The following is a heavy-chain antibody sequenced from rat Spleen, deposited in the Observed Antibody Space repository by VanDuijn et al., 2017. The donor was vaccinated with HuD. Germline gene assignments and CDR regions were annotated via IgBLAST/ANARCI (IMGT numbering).Heavy chain of an antibody. J-gene: IGHJ2*01. Sequence: EVQLQESGPGLLKPSQSLSLTCSVTGYSITSNYWAWIRKFPGNEMEWMGYINYSGSTGYNPSLKSRISITRDTSKNQFFLQLNSVTTEDTATYYCARRHYGYTDYFDYWGQGVMVTVSS. CDR2: INYSGST. D-gene: IGHD1-9*01. V-gene: IGHV3-1*01. CDR3: ARRHYGYTDYFDY. CDR1: GYSITSNY.